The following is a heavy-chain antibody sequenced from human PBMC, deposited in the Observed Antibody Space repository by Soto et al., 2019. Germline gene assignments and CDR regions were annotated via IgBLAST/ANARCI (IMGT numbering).Heavy chain of an antibody. V-gene: IGHV1-46*01. CDR2: INPSGGST. CDR3: AKNSIAAVGPTFDD. CDR1: GYTFTSYY. Sequence: ASVKVSCEASGYTFTSYYMHCVRQAPGQRLEWMGIINPSGGSTSYAKKFQGRVTMTRDTSTSTVYMELSSLRSEDTSVYYCAKNSIAAVGPTFDDWGQGTLVTVSS. J-gene: IGHJ4*02. D-gene: IGHD6-13*01.